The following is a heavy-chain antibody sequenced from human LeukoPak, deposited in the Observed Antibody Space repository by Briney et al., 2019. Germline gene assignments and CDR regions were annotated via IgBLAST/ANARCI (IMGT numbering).Heavy chain of an antibody. V-gene: IGHV4-34*01. J-gene: IGHJ6*02. D-gene: IGHD6-19*01. CDR2: INHSGST. CDR3: ARVLAVAGTYYYYGMDV. Sequence: SETLSLTCAVYGGSFSGYYWSWIRQPPGKGLEWIGEINHSGSTNYNPSLKSRVTISVDTSKNQFSLKLSSVTAADTAVYYCARVLAVAGTYYYYGMDVWGQGTTVTVSS. CDR1: GGSFSGYY.